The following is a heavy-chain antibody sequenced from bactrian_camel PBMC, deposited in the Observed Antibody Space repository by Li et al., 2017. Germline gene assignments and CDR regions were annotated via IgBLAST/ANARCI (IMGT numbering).Heavy chain of an antibody. V-gene: IGHV3S1*01. CDR1: GFTARSYS. J-gene: IGHJ7*01. Sequence: HVQLVESGGGLVQPGGSLRLSCVGSGFTARSYSMSWIRQAPGKGLEWVSTINTDGSMTYYGNSVKGRFTISRDNAKNTLYLQLNSLKTVDTAMYYCAKNRVKLVSPIGNYGWDYWGNGTQVTVS. CDR2: INTDGSMT. D-gene: IGHD7*01.